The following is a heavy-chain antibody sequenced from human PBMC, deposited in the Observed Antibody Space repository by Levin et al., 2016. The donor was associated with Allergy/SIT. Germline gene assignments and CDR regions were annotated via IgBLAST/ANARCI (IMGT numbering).Heavy chain of an antibody. J-gene: IGHJ4*02. CDR2: ISTRGTMV. CDR1: GFTFSNSY. V-gene: IGHV3-11*01. Sequence: GESLKISCSTSGFTFSNSYMTWIRQAPGKGLEWLSDISTRGTMVNYADSVRGRFTISRDNVRNSVYLQMDSLRAEDTAVYYCARDATYFQDWGQGTQVTVSS. CDR3: ARDATYFQD. D-gene: IGHD3-9*01.